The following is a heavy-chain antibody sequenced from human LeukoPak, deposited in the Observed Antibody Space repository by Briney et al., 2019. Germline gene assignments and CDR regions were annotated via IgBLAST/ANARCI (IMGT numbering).Heavy chain of an antibody. CDR3: ARLSCSDGSCYTHY. D-gene: IGHD2-15*01. CDR2: IYYSGSA. J-gene: IGHJ4*02. V-gene: IGHV4-59*08. CDR1: GGSISSYY. Sequence: SETLSLTCTVSGGSISSYYWSWIRQPPGKGLKWIGYIYYSGSANYNPSLNSRVTMSVDTSRNQFSLKLSSVTAADTAVYYCARLSCSDGSCYTHYWGQGALVTVSS.